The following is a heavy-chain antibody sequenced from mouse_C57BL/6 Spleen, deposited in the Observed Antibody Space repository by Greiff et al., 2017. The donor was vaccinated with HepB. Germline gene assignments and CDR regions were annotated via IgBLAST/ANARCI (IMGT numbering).Heavy chain of an antibody. CDR2: IYPGDGDT. V-gene: IGHV1-82*01. CDR3: AYGSRPPWYFDV. Sequence: VQLVESGPELVKPGASVKISCKASGYAFSSSWMNWVKQRPGKGLEWIGRIYPGDGDTKYNGKFKGKATLTADKSSSTAYMQLSILTSEDSAVYFCAYGSRPPWYFDVWGTGTTVTVSS. D-gene: IGHD1-1*01. CDR1: GYAFSSSW. J-gene: IGHJ1*03.